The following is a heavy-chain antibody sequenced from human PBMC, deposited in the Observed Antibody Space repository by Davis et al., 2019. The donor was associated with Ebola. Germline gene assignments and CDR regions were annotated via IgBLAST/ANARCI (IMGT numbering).Heavy chain of an antibody. CDR1: GGSFSGYY. D-gene: IGHD2-2*01. CDR3: ARGAKGIVVVPAAMPLDY. V-gene: IGHV4-34*01. J-gene: IGHJ4*02. Sequence: PSETLSLTCAVYGGSFSGYYWSWIRQPPGKGLEWIGEINHSGSTNYNPSLKSRVTISVDTSKNQFSLKLSSVTAADTAVYYCARGAKGIVVVPAAMPLDYWGQGTLVTVSS. CDR2: INHSGST.